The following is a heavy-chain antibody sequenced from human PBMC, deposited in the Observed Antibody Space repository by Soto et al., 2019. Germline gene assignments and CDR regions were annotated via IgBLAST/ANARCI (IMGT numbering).Heavy chain of an antibody. Sequence: EVQVLEAGGASVQPGGSRRLSCAASGFNVKSFAMRWVRQAPGKGLDWISGITGSGLTTYYADSVRGRFTISRDISQNTLFLQMNSLRVDDTALYYCVKGRGTTVWMDAFDIWGRGPVVTVSS. D-gene: IGHD4-17*01. CDR2: ITGSGLTT. CDR3: VKGRGTTVWMDAFDI. CDR1: GFNVKSFA. V-gene: IGHV3-23*01. J-gene: IGHJ3*02.